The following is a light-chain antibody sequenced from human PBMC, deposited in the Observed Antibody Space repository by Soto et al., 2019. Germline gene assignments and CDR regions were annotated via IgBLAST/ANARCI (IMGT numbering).Light chain of an antibody. CDR3: AVCDDSLSGVV. CDR2: GNN. CDR1: SSNIGSNY. Sequence: QSVLTQPPSASGTPGQTVTISSSGSSSNIGSNYVFWYQHLPGTAPKLLIYGNNQRPSGVPDRFSGSRSGTSASLAISGLRPEDEADYYCAVCDDSLSGVVFGGGTKLTVL. J-gene: IGLJ3*02. V-gene: IGLV1-47*01.